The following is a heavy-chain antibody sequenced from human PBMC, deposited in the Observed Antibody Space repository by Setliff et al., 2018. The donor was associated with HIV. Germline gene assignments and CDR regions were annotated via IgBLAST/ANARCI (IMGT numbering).Heavy chain of an antibody. D-gene: IGHD3-16*01. CDR3: ARDLDYGDD. CDR1: GFTFSSYW. V-gene: IGHV3-7*01. CDR2: IKQDGSEK. Sequence: GGSLRLSCAASGFTFSSYWTSWVRQAPGKGLEWVANIKQDGSEKYYVDSVKGRFTISRDNAKNSPYLQMNSLRAEDTAVYYCARDLDYGDDWGQGTLVTVSS. J-gene: IGHJ4*02.